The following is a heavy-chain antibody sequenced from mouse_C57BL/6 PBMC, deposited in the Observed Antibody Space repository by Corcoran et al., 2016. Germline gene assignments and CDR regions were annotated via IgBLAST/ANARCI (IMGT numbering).Heavy chain of an antibody. CDR3: ARWLLRERYFDV. V-gene: IGHV1-76*01. J-gene: IGHJ1*03. CDR1: GYTFTDYY. D-gene: IGHD2-3*01. CDR2: IYPGSGNT. Sequence: QVQLKQSGAELVRPGASVKLSCKASGYTFTDYYINWVKQRPGQGLEWIARIYPGSGNTYYNEKFKGKATLTAEKSSSTAYMQLSSLTSEDSDVYFGARWLLRERYFDVWGTGTTVTVSS.